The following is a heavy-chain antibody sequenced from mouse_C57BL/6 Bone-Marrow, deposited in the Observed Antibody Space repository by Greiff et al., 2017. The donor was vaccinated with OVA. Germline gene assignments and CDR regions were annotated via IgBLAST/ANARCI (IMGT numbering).Heavy chain of an antibody. Sequence: EVKLQESGEGLVKPGGSLKLSCAASGFTFSSYAMSWVRQTPEKRLEWVAYISSGGDYIYYADTVKGRFTISRDNARNTLYLQMSSLKSEDTAMYYCTSPYYYGSSHAWFAYWGQGTLVTVSA. CDR2: ISSGGDYI. CDR1: GFTFSSYA. J-gene: IGHJ3*01. V-gene: IGHV5-9-1*02. CDR3: TSPYYYGSSHAWFAY. D-gene: IGHD1-1*01.